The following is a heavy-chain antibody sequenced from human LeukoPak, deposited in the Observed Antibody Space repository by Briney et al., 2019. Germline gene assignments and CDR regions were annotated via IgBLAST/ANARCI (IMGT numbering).Heavy chain of an antibody. J-gene: IGHJ4*02. CDR1: GFTFSSYS. V-gene: IGHV3-21*01. CDR3: ARGTWAQDFDY. CDR2: ISSSSSYI. D-gene: IGHD7-27*01. Sequence: GGSLRLSCAASGFTFSSYSMNWVRQAPGKGLEWVSSISSSSSYIYYADSVKGRFTISRDNAKNSLYLQMNSLRAEDTAVYYCARGTWAQDFDYWGQGTLVTVSS.